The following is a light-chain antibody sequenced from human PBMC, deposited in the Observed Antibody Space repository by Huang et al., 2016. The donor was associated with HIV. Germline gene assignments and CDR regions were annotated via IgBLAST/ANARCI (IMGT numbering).Light chain of an antibody. Sequence: DIQMTQSPSSLSASVGDRVTITCRASQSITTYLNWYQQKPGKAPKLLIDAASSLQSGVPSRFSGSGSGTDFTLTISSLQPEDFGSYFCQQSYSTSFGGGTKVEIK. J-gene: IGKJ4*01. CDR3: QQSYSTS. V-gene: IGKV1-39*01. CDR2: AAS. CDR1: QSITTY.